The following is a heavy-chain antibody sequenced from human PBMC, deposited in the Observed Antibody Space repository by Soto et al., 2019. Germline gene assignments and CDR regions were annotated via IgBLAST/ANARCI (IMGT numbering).Heavy chain of an antibody. Sequence: LPLTCTVSGGSISSGGYYWSWIRQHPGKGLEWIGYIYYSGSTYYNPSLKSRVTISVDTSKNQFSLKLSSVTAADTAVYYCARVSSGWYVWFDPWGQGTLVTVSS. CDR2: IYYSGST. CDR3: ARVSSGWYVWFDP. CDR1: GGSISSGGYY. D-gene: IGHD6-19*01. J-gene: IGHJ5*02. V-gene: IGHV4-31*03.